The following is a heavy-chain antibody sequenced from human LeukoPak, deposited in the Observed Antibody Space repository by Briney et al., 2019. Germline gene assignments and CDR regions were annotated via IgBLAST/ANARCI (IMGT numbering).Heavy chain of an antibody. Sequence: GGSLRLSCAASGFTFSSYAMSWVRQAPGKGLEGVSAISGSGGSTYYADSVKGRFTISRDNSKNTLYLQLNSLRAEDTAVYYCARTARSVGPTSFDYWGQGTLVTVSS. J-gene: IGHJ4*02. CDR3: ARTARSVGPTSFDY. D-gene: IGHD1-26*01. V-gene: IGHV3-23*01. CDR2: ISGSGGST. CDR1: GFTFSSYA.